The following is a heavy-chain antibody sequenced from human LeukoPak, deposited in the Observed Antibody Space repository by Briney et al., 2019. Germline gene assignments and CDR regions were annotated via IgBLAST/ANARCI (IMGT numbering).Heavy chain of an antibody. CDR1: GGSISSSSYY. CDR3: ASRPSSGGDY. J-gene: IGHJ4*02. Sequence: SETLSLTCTVSGGSISSSSYYWAWIRQSPGKGLEWIANIYYSGSTYYNPSLNSRVTISVDTSKNQFSLKLSSVTAADTAVYYCASRPSSGGDYWGQGTLVTVSS. V-gene: IGHV4-39*01. CDR2: IYYSGST. D-gene: IGHD1-26*01.